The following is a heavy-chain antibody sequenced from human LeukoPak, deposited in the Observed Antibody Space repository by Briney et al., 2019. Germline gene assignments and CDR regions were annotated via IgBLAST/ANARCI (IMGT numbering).Heavy chain of an antibody. V-gene: IGHV7-4-1*02. Sequence: GASVKVSCKASGYTFTSYAMNWVRQAPGQGLEWMGWINTNTGNPTYAQGFTGRFVFSLDTSVSTAYLQISSLKAEDTAVYYCARGILLPGIAVADDYWGQGTLVTVSS. J-gene: IGHJ4*02. D-gene: IGHD6-19*01. CDR1: GYTFTSYA. CDR3: ARGILLPGIAVADDY. CDR2: INTNTGNP.